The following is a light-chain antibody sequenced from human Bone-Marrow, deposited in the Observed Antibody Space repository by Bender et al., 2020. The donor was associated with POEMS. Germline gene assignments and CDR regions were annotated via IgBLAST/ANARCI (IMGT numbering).Light chain of an antibody. J-gene: IGLJ3*02. Sequence: QSALTQPPSASGSPGQPITISCTGTSSDIGAYNYVSWYQQHPGKAPKLIIYEDTKRPSGVPDRFSGSKSGNTASLTVSGLQAEDEADYYCSSYAGSNNWVFGGGTMLTVL. CDR1: SSDIGAYNY. CDR2: EDT. CDR3: SSYAGSNNWV. V-gene: IGLV2-8*01.